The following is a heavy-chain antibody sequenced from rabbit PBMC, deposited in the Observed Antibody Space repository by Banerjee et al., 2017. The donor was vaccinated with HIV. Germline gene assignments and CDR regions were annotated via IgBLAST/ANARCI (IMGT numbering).Heavy chain of an antibody. J-gene: IGHJ4*01. D-gene: IGHD1-1*01. V-gene: IGHV1S40*01. CDR1: GFSFSANYW. CDR3: AREAYVSGSVYYRDL. CDR2: IYSGDSGHT. Sequence: QSLEESGGDLVKPGASLTLTCTVSGFSFSANYWICWVRQAPGKGPEWIACIYSGDSGHTRFASWVNGRFTISLDNAQNTVYLQLNILTAADTATYFCAREAYVSGSVYYRDLWGQGTLVTVS.